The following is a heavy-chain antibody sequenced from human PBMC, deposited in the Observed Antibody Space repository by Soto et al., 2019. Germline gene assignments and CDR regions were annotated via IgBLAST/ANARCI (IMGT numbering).Heavy chain of an antibody. CDR2: IIPLSGTA. CDR3: ARSQGSSTSLEIYYYYYYGMDV. Sequence: QVQLVQSGAEVKKPGSSVKVSCKASGGTFSSYAISWVRQAPGQGLEWMGGIIPLSGTANYAQKFQGRVTITADESTSTVYMELRSLRSEDTAVYFCARSQGSSTSLEIYYYYYYGMDVWGQGTTVTVSS. V-gene: IGHV1-69*01. D-gene: IGHD2-2*01. J-gene: IGHJ6*02. CDR1: GGTFSSYA.